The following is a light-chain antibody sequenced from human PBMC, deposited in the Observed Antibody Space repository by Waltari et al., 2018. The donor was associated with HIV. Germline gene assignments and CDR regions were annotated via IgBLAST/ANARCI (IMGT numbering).Light chain of an antibody. V-gene: IGLV1-44*01. Sequence: QSVLTQPPSASGTPGQRVTISCSGSSSNIGSNTVNWYQQLPGTAPKLLSYSNNQRPSGVPDRFSGSKSGTSASLAISGLQSEDEADYYCAAWDDSLNGVLFGGGTKLTVL. CDR3: AAWDDSLNGVL. J-gene: IGLJ2*01. CDR1: SSNIGSNT. CDR2: SNN.